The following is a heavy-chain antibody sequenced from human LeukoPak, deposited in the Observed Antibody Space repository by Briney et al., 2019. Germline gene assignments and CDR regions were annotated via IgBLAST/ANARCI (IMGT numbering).Heavy chain of an antibody. J-gene: IGHJ5*02. CDR2: IYYSGST. D-gene: IGHD6-19*01. Sequence: KSSETLSLTCTVSGGSISSYYWSWVRQPPGKGLEWGGYIYYSGSTNYNPSLKSRVTISVDTSNNQFSLQLSSVTAADTAVYYCARASSGWNNWFDPWGQGTLVTVSS. V-gene: IGHV4-59*01. CDR3: ARASSGWNNWFDP. CDR1: GGSISSYY.